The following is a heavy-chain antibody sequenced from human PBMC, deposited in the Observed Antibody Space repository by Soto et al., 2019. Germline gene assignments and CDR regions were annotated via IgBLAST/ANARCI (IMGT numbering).Heavy chain of an antibody. CDR3: AHRRPYSNSPEYFFDY. CDR1: GFSLSTSGVD. V-gene: IGHV2-5*02. J-gene: IGHJ4*02. D-gene: IGHD6-6*01. Sequence: QITLKESGPTLVKPTQTLTLTCTFSGFSLSTSGVDVGWIRQPPGKALEWLALIYWDDDKRYSPSLKSMLTSTKDTSKNQVVLTMTNMDPLDTATYYCAHRRPYSNSPEYFFDYWGQGTLVTVSS. CDR2: IYWDDDK.